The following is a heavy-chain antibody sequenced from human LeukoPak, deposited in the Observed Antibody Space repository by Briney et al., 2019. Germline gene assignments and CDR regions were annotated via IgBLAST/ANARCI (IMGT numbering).Heavy chain of an antibody. CDR2: IKQDGSEK. Sequence: GGSLRLSCAASGFTFSSYWMSWVRQAPGKGLEWVANIKQDGSEKYYVDSVKGRFTISRDNAKNSLYLQMNSLRAEDTAVYYCAREESIVLRVYAPTLYYYRDFGGKGTTVPVP. CDR3: AREESIVLRVYAPTLYYYRDF. J-gene: IGHJ6*03. CDR1: GFTFSSYW. D-gene: IGHD2-8*01. V-gene: IGHV3-7*01.